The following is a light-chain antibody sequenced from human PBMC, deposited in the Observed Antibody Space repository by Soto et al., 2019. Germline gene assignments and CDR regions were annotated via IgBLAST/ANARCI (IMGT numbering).Light chain of an antibody. CDR2: DAS. CDR3: QQYAKSPFT. Sequence: EIVLTQSPVTLSLSPGARATLSCGASQSVNSNYLAWYQQKPGLAPRLLIYDASSRATGIPDRFSGSGSGTDFTLTISRLEPEDFAVYYCQQYAKSPFTFGPGTKVDIK. V-gene: IGKV3D-20*01. CDR1: QSVNSNY. J-gene: IGKJ3*01.